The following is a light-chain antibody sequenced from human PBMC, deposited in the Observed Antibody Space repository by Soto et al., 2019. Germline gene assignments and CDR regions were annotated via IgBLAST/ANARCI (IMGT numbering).Light chain of an antibody. CDR1: QSIGTY. CDR3: QQSYSAPLYT. J-gene: IGKJ2*01. Sequence: DIPMTQSPSSLSASVGDRVTITCRASQSIGTYLNWYQQKPGKAPKLLFYAASSLQSGVPSRFSGSGSRTDFSITISGLQPEDFATYYCQQSYSAPLYTFGQGTKLEIK. V-gene: IGKV1-39*01. CDR2: AAS.